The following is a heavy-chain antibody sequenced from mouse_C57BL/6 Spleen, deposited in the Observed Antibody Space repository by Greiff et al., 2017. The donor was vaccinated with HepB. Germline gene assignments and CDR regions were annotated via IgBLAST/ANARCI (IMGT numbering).Heavy chain of an antibody. J-gene: IGHJ4*01. CDR1: GYTFTSYW. Sequence: QVQLKESGAELVMPGASVKLSCKASGYTFTSYWMHWVKQRPGQGLEWIGEIDPSDSYTNYNQKFKGKSTLTEDKSSSTAYMQLSSLTSEDSAVYYCARGTTVGEDYWGQGTSVTVSS. D-gene: IGHD1-1*01. CDR2: IDPSDSYT. CDR3: ARGTTVGEDY. V-gene: IGHV1-69*01.